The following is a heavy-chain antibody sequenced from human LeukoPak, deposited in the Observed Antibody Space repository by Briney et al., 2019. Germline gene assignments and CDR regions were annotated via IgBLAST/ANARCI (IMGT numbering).Heavy chain of an antibody. Sequence: ASVKVSCKASGYTFTGYYMHWVRQAPGQGLEWMGWINPNSGGTNYARKFQGRVTMTRDTSISTAYMELSRLRSDDTAVYYCARQGTYYDSSGYYYVWGQGTLVTVSS. CDR1: GYTFTGYY. CDR3: ARQGTYYDSSGYYYV. CDR2: INPNSGGT. J-gene: IGHJ4*02. D-gene: IGHD3-22*01. V-gene: IGHV1-2*02.